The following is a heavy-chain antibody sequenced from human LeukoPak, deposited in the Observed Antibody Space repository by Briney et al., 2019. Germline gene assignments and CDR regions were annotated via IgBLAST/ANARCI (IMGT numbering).Heavy chain of an antibody. Sequence: ASVKVSCKASGGTFSSYAISWVRQAPGQGLEWMGVIIPIFGTANYAQKFQGRVTITADESTSTAYMELSSLRSEDTAVYYCARDPQGGSVGGAFDIWGQGTMVTVSS. CDR2: IIPIFGTA. J-gene: IGHJ3*02. CDR1: GGTFSSYA. D-gene: IGHD3-10*01. CDR3: ARDPQGGSVGGAFDI. V-gene: IGHV1-69*01.